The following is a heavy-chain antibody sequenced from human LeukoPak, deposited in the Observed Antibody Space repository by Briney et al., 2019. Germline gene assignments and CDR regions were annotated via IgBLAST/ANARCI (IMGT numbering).Heavy chain of an antibody. CDR1: GGSFSGYY. Sequence: PSETLSLTCAVYGGSFSGYYWSWIRQPPGKGLEWIGEINHSGSTNYNPSLKSRVTISVDTSKNQFSLKLSSVTAADTAVYYCARLSMANWFDPRGQGTLVTVSS. J-gene: IGHJ5*02. V-gene: IGHV4-34*01. CDR2: INHSGST. D-gene: IGHD5-24*01. CDR3: ARLSMANWFDP.